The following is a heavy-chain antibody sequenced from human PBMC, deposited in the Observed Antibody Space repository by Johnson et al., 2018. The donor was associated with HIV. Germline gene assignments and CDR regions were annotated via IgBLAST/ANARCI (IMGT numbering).Heavy chain of an antibody. D-gene: IGHD6-13*01. J-gene: IGHJ3*02. CDR3: ARAPYSSSWYRDAFDI. CDR1: GLSFSNFG. CDR2: ISFDGNLK. V-gene: IGHV3-33*08. Sequence: QVQLVESGGGVVQPGKSLTLSCVASGLSFSNFGIHWVRQAPGKGPEWVAVISFDGNLKKYADSVKGRFTISRDNSKNTLYLQMNSLRAEDTAVYYCARAPYSSSWYRDAFDIWGQGTMVTVSS.